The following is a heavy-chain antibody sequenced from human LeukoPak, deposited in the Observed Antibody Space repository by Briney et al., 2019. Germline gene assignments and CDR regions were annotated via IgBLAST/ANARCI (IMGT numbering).Heavy chain of an antibody. CDR3: ARVGYCSGGSCFDY. CDR2: IYTSGST. CDR1: GGSFSSSSYY. V-gene: IGHV4-39*07. J-gene: IGHJ4*02. D-gene: IGHD2-15*01. Sequence: SETLSLTCTVSGGSFSSSSYYWGWIRQPPGNGLEWIGRIYTSGSTNYNPSLKSRVTMSVDTSKNQFSLKLSSVTAADTAVYYCARVGYCSGGSCFDYWGQGTLVTVSS.